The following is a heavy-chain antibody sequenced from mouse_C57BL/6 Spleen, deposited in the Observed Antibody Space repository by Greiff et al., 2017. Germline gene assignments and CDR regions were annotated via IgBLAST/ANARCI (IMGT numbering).Heavy chain of an antibody. V-gene: IGHV1-52*01. D-gene: IGHD1-1*01. CDR1: GYTFTSYW. CDR3: ARIAIYYYGSSPYYYAIGC. Sequence: QVQLQQPGAELVRPGSSVKLSCKASGYTFTSYWMHWVKQRPIQGLEWIGHIDPSDSGTHYNQKFKDKATLTVDESSSTAYIQLSSLTSEDSAVYYYARIAIYYYGSSPYYYAIGCWGQRASVSGS. CDR2: IDPSDSGT. J-gene: IGHJ4*01.